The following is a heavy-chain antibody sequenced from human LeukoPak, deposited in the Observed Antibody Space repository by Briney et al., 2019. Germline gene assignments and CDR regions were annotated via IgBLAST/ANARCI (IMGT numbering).Heavy chain of an antibody. CDR1: GFTFSSYG. Sequence: PGGSLRLSCAASGFTFSSYGMHWVRQAPGKGLEWVAFIRYDGSNKYYADSVKGRFTISRDNSKNTLYLQMNSLGAEDTAVYYCAKADYYDFWSGHPLFDPWGQGTLVTVSS. CDR2: IRYDGSNK. V-gene: IGHV3-30*02. CDR3: AKADYYDFWSGHPLFDP. D-gene: IGHD3-3*01. J-gene: IGHJ5*02.